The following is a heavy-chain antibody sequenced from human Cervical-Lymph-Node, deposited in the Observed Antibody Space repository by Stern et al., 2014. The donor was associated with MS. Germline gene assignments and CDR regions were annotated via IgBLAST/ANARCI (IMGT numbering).Heavy chain of an antibody. J-gene: IGHJ4*02. D-gene: IGHD4-17*01. Sequence: QVQLVQSEGGVVQPGRSLRLSCAASGFTFSSYGMHWVRQAPGKGLEWVAVISYDGSNKYYADSVKGRFTISRDNSKNTLYLQMNSLRAEDTAVYYCAKDYGDSPGGGFFDYWGQGTLVTVSS. CDR3: AKDYGDSPGGGFFDY. CDR1: GFTFSSYG. CDR2: ISYDGSNK. V-gene: IGHV3-30*18.